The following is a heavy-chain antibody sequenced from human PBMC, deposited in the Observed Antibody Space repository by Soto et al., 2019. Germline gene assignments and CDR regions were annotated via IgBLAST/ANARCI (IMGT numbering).Heavy chain of an antibody. Sequence: LVQSGPDVKKPGTSVKVSCKTSGFTFGSSAVQWVRQVRGQRLEWIGWIVVASGYSNVAQKFQDRVSLTRDLSTNTAFMELSSLTSEDSARYYCAADVIGVAGDFDHWGQGTLVRVSS. CDR1: GFTFGSSA. D-gene: IGHD6-19*01. CDR2: IVVASGYS. CDR3: AADVIGVAGDFDH. V-gene: IGHV1-58*01. J-gene: IGHJ4*02.